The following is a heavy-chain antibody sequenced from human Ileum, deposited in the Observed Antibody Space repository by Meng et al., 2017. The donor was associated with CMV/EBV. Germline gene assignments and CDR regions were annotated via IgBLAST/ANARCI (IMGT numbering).Heavy chain of an antibody. J-gene: IGHJ4*02. D-gene: IGHD6-13*01. V-gene: IGHV1-3*02. CDR3: ARGRDSDSWLFDY. Sequence: NAASSSINMYAIHWVRQTSGQRLKWMGCSKGDSGNPQSTQEFQGRVTFTRDTSASTAYMELSGLTSEDLAVYYCARGRDSDSWLFDYWGQGTLVTVSS. CDR1: SSSINMYA. CDR2: SKGDSGNP.